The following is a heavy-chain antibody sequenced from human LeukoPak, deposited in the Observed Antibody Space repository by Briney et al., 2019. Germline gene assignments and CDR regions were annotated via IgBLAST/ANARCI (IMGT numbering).Heavy chain of an antibody. V-gene: IGHV4-34*01. J-gene: IGHJ4*02. Sequence: SETLSLTCAVYGGSFSGYYWSWIRQPPGKGLEWIGEINHSGSTNYNPSLTSRVTISVDTSKNQFSLKLSSVTAADTSVYYCARGVSGNRIAAAKYYFDYWGQGTLVTVSS. CDR3: ARGVSGNRIAAAKYYFDY. D-gene: IGHD6-13*01. CDR1: GGSFSGYY. CDR2: INHSGST.